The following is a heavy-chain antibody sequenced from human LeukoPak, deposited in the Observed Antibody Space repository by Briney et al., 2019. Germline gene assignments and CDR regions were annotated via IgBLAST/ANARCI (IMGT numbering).Heavy chain of an antibody. J-gene: IGHJ4*02. Sequence: SETLSLTCTVSGGSISSYFWSWIRQPAGKGLEWIGRIYTSGNTNYNPSLKSRVTISVDTSKNQFSLKLTSVTAADTAVYYCCGSGWFAGPFGYWGQGALVTVSS. D-gene: IGHD6-19*01. CDR3: CGSGWFAGPFGY. CDR2: IYTSGNT. CDR1: GGSISSYF. V-gene: IGHV4-4*07.